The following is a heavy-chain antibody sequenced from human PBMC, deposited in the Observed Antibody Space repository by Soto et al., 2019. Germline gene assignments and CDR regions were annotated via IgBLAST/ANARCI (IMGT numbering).Heavy chain of an antibody. V-gene: IGHV3-23*01. CDR1: GFTFSSYA. D-gene: IGHD3-3*01. CDR2: ISGSGGST. CDR3: AKIPITSFVVVIIPYYYYMDV. Sequence: EVQLLESGGGLVQPGGSLRLSCAASGFTFSSYAMSWVRQAPGKGLEWVSAISGSGGSTYYADSVKGRFTISRDNSKNTLYLQMNSLRAEDTAVYYCAKIPITSFVVVIIPYYYYMDVWGKGTTVTVSS. J-gene: IGHJ6*03.